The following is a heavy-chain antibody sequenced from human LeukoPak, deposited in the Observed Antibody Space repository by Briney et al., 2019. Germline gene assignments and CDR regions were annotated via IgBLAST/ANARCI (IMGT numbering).Heavy chain of an antibody. Sequence: ASVKVSCKASGYTFTSYYMHWVRQAPGQGLEWMGIINPSGGSTSYAQKFQGRVTMTRDMSTSTVYMELSSLRSEDTAVYYCAREIVGATPGYWGQGTLVTVSS. CDR3: AREIVGATPGY. D-gene: IGHD1-26*01. V-gene: IGHV1-46*01. J-gene: IGHJ4*02. CDR2: INPSGGST. CDR1: GYTFTSYY.